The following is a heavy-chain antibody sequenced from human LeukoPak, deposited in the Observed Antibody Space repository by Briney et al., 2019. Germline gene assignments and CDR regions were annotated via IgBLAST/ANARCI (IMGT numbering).Heavy chain of an antibody. D-gene: IGHD3-9*01. J-gene: IGHJ6*02. CDR2: IYWNDDK. Sequence: SGPTLVKPTQTLTLTCTFSGFSLRTRGVGVGWIRQPPGKALEWLSLIYWNDDKRYSPSLKSRLTITKDTSKNQVVLTMTNMDPVDTATYYCAHRGARDILTGYSYGMDGWGQGTTVTVSS. CDR3: AHRGARDILTGYSYGMDG. CDR1: GFSLRTRGVG. V-gene: IGHV2-5*01.